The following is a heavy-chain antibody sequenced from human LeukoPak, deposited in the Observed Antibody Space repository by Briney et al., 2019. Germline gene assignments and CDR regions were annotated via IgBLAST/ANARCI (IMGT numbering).Heavy chain of an antibody. CDR1: GFTFSSYG. J-gene: IGHJ4*02. CDR2: IWYDGSNK. V-gene: IGHV3-33*01. CDR3: ARDPGSLRFLDWGLDY. Sequence: GGSLRLSCAASGFTFSSYGMHWVRQAPGKGLEWVAVIWYDGSNKYYADSVKGRFTISRDNSKNTLYLQMNSLRAEDTAVYYCARDPGSLRFLDWGLDYWGQGTLVTVSS. D-gene: IGHD3-3*01.